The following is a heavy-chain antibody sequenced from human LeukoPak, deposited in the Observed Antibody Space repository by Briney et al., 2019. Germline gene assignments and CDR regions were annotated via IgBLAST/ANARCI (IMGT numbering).Heavy chain of an antibody. J-gene: IGHJ4*02. V-gene: IGHV3-21*01. D-gene: IGHD3-3*01. Sequence: GGSLRLSCAASGFTFSSYSMNWVRQAPGEGLEWVSSISSSSSYIYYADSVKGRFTISRDNAKNSLYLQMNSLRAEDTAVYYCAKYPKRDPYDFWSGYYSSSWVDYWGQGTLVTVSS. CDR2: ISSSSSYI. CDR3: AKYPKRDPYDFWSGYYSSSWVDY. CDR1: GFTFSSYS.